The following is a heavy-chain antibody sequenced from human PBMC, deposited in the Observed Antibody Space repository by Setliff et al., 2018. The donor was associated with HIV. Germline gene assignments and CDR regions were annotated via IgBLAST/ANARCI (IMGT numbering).Heavy chain of an antibody. CDR2: ISSSGSIT. D-gene: IGHD6-19*01. V-gene: IGHV3-48*03. J-gene: IGHJ6*02. CDR3: ASGGWSTYYYYGMDV. Sequence: PGGSLRLSCAASGFTFSSYEMNWVRQAPGKGLEWVSYISSSGSITYYADSVKGRFTISRDNAKNSLYLQMNGLRDEDTAVYYCASGGWSTYYYYGMDVWGQGTTVTVSS. CDR1: GFTFSSYE.